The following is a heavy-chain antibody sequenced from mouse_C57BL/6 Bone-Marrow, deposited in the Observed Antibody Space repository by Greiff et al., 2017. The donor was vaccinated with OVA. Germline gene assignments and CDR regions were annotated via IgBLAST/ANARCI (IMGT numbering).Heavy chain of an antibody. CDR1: GFTFSNYW. J-gene: IGHJ3*01. D-gene: IGHD2-1*01. CDR3: TGKLQLAD. CDR2: IRLKSDNYAT. V-gene: IGHV6-3*01. Sequence: EVKLEESGGGLVQPGGSMKLSCVASGFTFSNYWMNWVRQSPEKGLEWVAQIRLKSDNYATHYAESVKGRFTISRDDSKSSVYLQMNNLRAEDTGIYYCTGKLQLADWGQGTLVTVSA.